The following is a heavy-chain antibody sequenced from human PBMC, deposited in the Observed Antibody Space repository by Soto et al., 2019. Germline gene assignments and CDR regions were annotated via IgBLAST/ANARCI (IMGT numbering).Heavy chain of an antibody. CDR1: GFIVSRSH. CDR3: VRVTGAERH. J-gene: IGHJ4*02. CDR2: IYNHGQI. V-gene: IGHV3-53*01. Sequence: EVQLVESGGGLTQPGGSLRLSCAVSGFIVSRSHMMWVRQAPGKGLEGVSVIYNHGQINYVDPVKGRFTIARDNSKNTIYLQMNSLKVEDTAVYYCVRVTGAERHWGQGALVTVSS. D-gene: IGHD7-27*01.